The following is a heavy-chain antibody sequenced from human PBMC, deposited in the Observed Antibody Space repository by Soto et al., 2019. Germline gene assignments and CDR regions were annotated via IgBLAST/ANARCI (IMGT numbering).Heavy chain of an antibody. J-gene: IGHJ5*02. CDR2: IFHDERT. V-gene: IGHV4-38-2*02. CDR3: VRERGHCTSAGCYGWFDP. D-gene: IGHD2-2*01. Sequence: SETLSLTCAVSGYSISSGYYWGWIRQPPGKGLEWIATIFHDERTYYNPSLKSRVTISIDTSKSQLSVRLSSVTAADTAVYYCVRERGHCTSAGCYGWFDPWGQGTLVTVSS. CDR1: GYSISSGYY.